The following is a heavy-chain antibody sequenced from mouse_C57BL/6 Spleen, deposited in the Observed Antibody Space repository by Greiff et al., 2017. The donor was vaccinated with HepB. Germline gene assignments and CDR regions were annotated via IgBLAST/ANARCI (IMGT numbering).Heavy chain of an antibody. Sequence: QVQLQQPGAELVRPGSSVKLSCKASGYTFTSYWMDWVKQRPGQGLEWIGNIYPSDSETHYNQKFKDKATLTVDKSSSTAYMQLSSLTSEDSAVYYCARGYYGNYRGFAYWGKGTLVTVSA. V-gene: IGHV1-61*01. CDR2: IYPSDSET. D-gene: IGHD2-1*01. CDR3: ARGYYGNYRGFAY. CDR1: GYTFTSYW. J-gene: IGHJ3*01.